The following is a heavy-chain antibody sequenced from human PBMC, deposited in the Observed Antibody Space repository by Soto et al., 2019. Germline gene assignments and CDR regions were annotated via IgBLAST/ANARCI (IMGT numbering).Heavy chain of an antibody. V-gene: IGHV3-53*01. Sequence: GGSLRLSCVASGFTFTTNYMSWVRQAPGKGLQWVSIIFNDGRAYYADSVKGRFTIFRDLSKDTMYLQMNSLRVEDTAMYYCARPDYWGQGTLVTVSS. J-gene: IGHJ4*02. CDR1: GFTFTTNY. CDR3: ARPDY. CDR2: IFNDGRA.